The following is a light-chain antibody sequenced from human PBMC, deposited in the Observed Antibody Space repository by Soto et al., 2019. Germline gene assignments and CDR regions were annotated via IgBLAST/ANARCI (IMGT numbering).Light chain of an antibody. J-gene: IGKJ1*01. CDR3: QQYVRAPWT. CDR1: QSVSNDF. CDR2: GAS. V-gene: IGKV3-20*01. Sequence: EIVLTQSPGILSLSPGERATLSCRASQSVSNDFLAWYQQKPGQAPRLVMYGASIRTSGIPDRFSGSGSGTDFTLTISRLEPEDFAVYYCQQYVRAPWTFGQGTKVDIK.